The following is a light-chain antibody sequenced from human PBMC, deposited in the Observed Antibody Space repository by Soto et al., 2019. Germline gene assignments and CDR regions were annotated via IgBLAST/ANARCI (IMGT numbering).Light chain of an antibody. J-gene: IGKJ3*01. Sequence: EIVLTQSPGTLSLSPGERATLSCRASQSVSSSYLAWYQQKPGQAPRLLIYGASSRASGIPDRFSGSGSGTDFTLTISSLQPEDVATYYCQNYYSVPFTFGPGTKVDIK. CDR1: QSVSSSY. CDR3: QNYYSVPFT. V-gene: IGKV3-20*01. CDR2: GAS.